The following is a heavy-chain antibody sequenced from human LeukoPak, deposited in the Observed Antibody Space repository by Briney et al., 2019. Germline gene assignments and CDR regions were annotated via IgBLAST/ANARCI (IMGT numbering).Heavy chain of an antibody. CDR1: GGSFSGYY. Sequence: SETLSLTCAVYGGSFSGYYWSWIRQPPGKGLEWIGEINHSGSTNYNPSLKSRVTISVDTSKNQFSLKLSSVTAADTAVYYCARFAYDDNWFDPWGQGTLVTVSS. V-gene: IGHV4-34*01. J-gene: IGHJ5*02. D-gene: IGHD2-8*01. CDR3: ARFAYDDNWFDP. CDR2: INHSGST.